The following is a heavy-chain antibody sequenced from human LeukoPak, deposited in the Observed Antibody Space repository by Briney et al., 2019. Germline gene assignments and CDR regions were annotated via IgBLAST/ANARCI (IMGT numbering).Heavy chain of an antibody. Sequence: SVKVSCKASGGTFSSYAISWVRQAPGQGLEWMGEIIPIFGTANYAQKFQGRVTITADESTSTADMELSSLRSEDTAVYYCASGGDVTSYFDLWGRGTLVTVSS. D-gene: IGHD2-21*02. J-gene: IGHJ2*01. CDR3: ASGGDVTSYFDL. CDR1: GGTFSSYA. V-gene: IGHV1-69*01. CDR2: IIPIFGTA.